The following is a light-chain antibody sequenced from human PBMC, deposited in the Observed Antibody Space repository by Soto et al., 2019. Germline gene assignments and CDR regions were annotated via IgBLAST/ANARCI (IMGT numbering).Light chain of an antibody. CDR2: DAS. J-gene: IGKJ2*01. CDR1: QSVSSY. Sequence: EIVLTQSPATLSLSPGERATLSCRASQSVSSYLAWYQQKPGQAPRLLIYDASNRATGIPARFSGSGSGTDFTLTISGLEPEDFAVYYCQQRTNWQYTFGQGTKLEIK. CDR3: QQRTNWQYT. V-gene: IGKV3-11*01.